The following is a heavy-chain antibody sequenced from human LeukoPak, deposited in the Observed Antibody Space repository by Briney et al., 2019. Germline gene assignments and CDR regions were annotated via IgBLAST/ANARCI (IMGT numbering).Heavy chain of an antibody. CDR3: ARDTTRKYYYDSSGYYSEYYYYGMDV. CDR2: IYNSGST. D-gene: IGHD3-22*01. Sequence: GGSLRLSCAASGFTVSSNYMSWVRQAPGKGLEWVSVIYNSGSTYYAHSLKGRFTISRDNSKNTLYLQMNSLRAEDTAVYYCARDTTRKYYYDSSGYYSEYYYYGMDVWGQGTTVTVSS. CDR1: GFTVSSNY. V-gene: IGHV3-66*03. J-gene: IGHJ6*02.